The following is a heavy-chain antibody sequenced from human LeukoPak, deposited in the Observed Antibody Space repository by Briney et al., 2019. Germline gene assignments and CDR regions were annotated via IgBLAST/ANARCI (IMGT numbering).Heavy chain of an antibody. CDR1: GFTFSSYA. Sequence: PGGSLRLSCAASGFTFSSYAMHWVRQAPGKGLEWVSYISSSGSTIYYADSVNGRFTISRDNAKNSLYLQMNSLRTEDPAVYYCAKDRGGGRYQEGERYFDYWGQGTLVTVSS. J-gene: IGHJ4*02. CDR3: AKDRGGGRYQEGERYFDY. CDR2: ISSSGSTI. V-gene: IGHV3-48*03. D-gene: IGHD1-26*01.